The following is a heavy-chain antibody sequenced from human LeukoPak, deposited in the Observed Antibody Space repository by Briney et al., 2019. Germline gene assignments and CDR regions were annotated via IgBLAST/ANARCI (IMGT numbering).Heavy chain of an antibody. J-gene: IGHJ3*02. CDR2: IYNDGST. V-gene: IGHV3-53*01. CDR1: GITFSSYA. D-gene: IGHD2/OR15-2a*01. CDR3: ARNILFAFDI. Sequence: GGSLRLSCAASGITFSSYAMSWVRQAPGKGLEWVAIIYNDGSTYYADSMKGRFTISRDNSKNTLYLQVNSLRAEDTAMYYCARNILFAFDIWGQGTMVTVSS.